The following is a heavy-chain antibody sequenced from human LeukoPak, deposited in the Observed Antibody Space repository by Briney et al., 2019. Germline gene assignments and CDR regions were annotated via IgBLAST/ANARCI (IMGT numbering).Heavy chain of an antibody. J-gene: IGHJ4*02. CDR1: GYTFTGYY. Sequence: ASVKVSCKASGYTFTGYYMHWVRQAPGQGLEWMGWINPNSGGTNYAQKFQGRVTMTRDTSISTACMELSRLRSDDTAVYYCARMPGQWLVIAYFDYWGQGTLVTVSS. V-gene: IGHV1-2*02. CDR2: INPNSGGT. CDR3: ARMPGQWLVIAYFDY. D-gene: IGHD6-19*01.